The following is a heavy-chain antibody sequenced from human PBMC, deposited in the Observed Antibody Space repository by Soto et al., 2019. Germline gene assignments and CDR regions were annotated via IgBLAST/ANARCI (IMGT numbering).Heavy chain of an antibody. D-gene: IGHD1-1*01. Sequence: SETLSLTCSVSCGSISTVGHYWAWIRQPPGKGLEWIGSIYHTGSTYYSKSLRSRLTMSVDTSKSQFSLRLSSVTAADTAVYYCARATGTLRSRNCDYWGQGSLVTVSS. V-gene: IGHV4-31*03. CDR2: IYHTGST. CDR1: CGSISTVGHY. J-gene: IGHJ4*02. CDR3: ARATGTLRSRNCDY.